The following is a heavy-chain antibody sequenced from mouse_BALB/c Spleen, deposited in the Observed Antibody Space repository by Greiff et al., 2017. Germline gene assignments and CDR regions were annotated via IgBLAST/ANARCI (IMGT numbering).Heavy chain of an antibody. Sequence: DLVKPGASVKLSCKASGYTFTSYWINWIKQRPGQGLEWIGRIAPGSGSTYYNEMFKGKATLTVDTSSSTAYIQLSSLSSEDSAVYFCAKGGGLLRGFAYWGQGTLVTVSA. V-gene: IGHV1S41*01. CDR1: GYTFTSYW. D-gene: IGHD2-13*01. J-gene: IGHJ3*01. CDR2: IAPGSGST. CDR3: AKGGGLLRGFAY.